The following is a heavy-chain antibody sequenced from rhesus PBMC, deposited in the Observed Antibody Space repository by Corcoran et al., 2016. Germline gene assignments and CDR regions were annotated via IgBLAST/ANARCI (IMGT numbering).Heavy chain of an antibody. CDR2: IYWNDSK. J-gene: IGHJ2*01. Sequence: QVTFKVSGPALVKPTQTLTLTCPFSGLSISTSDTVVGCIRQPPGKALEWLASIYWNDSKSYSTSLKSRLTISKDTSKNQVVLTMTNMDPVDTATYYCARVYSSGWYFDLWGPGTPITISS. CDR3: ARVYSSGWYFDL. D-gene: IGHD4-23*01. V-gene: IGHV2-95*01. CDR1: GLSISTSDTV.